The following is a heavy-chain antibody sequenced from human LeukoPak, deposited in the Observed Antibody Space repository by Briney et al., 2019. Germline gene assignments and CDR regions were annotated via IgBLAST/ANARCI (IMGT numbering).Heavy chain of an antibody. CDR2: IAGDGGTA. V-gene: IGHV3-64*01. J-gene: IGHJ4*02. D-gene: IGHD4-17*01. CDR3: AWVGDHGFFDY. Sequence: GGSLRLSCAGSGFSFSSYAMYWVRQAPGKGLEYVSAIAGDGGTAYYANSVEGRFTISRQNSKNTLYLQMGSLRAADMAVYYCAWVGDHGFFDYWGQGTLVTVSS. CDR1: GFSFSSYA.